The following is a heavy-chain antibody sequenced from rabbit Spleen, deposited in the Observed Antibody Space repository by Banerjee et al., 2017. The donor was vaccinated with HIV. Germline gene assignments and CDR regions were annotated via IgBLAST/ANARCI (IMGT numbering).Heavy chain of an antibody. CDR2: IWTGSGST. D-gene: IGHD6-1*01. CDR1: GFSVSSGYD. CDR3: ARVDYGYAYASDL. J-gene: IGHJ3*01. V-gene: IGHV1S40*01. Sequence: QSLEESGGDLVKPGASLTHTCTASGFSVSSGYDMCWVRQAPGKGLEWIGCIWTGSGSTAYASWAKGRFTISKTSSTVDLRMTSLTDADTATYFCARVDYGYAYASDLWGQGTLVTVS.